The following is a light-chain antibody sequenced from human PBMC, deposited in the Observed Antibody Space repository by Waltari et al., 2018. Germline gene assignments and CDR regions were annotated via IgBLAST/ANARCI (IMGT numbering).Light chain of an antibody. V-gene: IGKV3-15*01. Sequence: IVMTQSPATLSVSPGERATLSCRASQSISTMLPWYQQEPGQAPRLLIHGASTRATGIPATFSGSGSGTDFTLTISSLQSEDFAVYYCQQYNDWPLTFGGGTKVEIK. CDR2: GAS. J-gene: IGKJ4*01. CDR3: QQYNDWPLT. CDR1: QSISTM.